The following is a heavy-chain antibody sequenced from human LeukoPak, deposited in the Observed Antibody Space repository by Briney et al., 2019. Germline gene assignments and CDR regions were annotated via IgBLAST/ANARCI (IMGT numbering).Heavy chain of an antibody. CDR3: ARDVEDYGDLNWFDP. D-gene: IGHD4-17*01. CDR2: ISAYNGNT. J-gene: IGHJ5*02. CDR1: GYTFTSYG. V-gene: IGHV1-18*01. Sequence: ASVKVSCKASGYTFTSYGISWVRQAPGQGLEWMGWISAYNGNTNYAQKLQGRVTMTTDTSTSTAYMELRSLRSDDTAVYYCARDVEDYGDLNWFDPWGQGTLVTVSS.